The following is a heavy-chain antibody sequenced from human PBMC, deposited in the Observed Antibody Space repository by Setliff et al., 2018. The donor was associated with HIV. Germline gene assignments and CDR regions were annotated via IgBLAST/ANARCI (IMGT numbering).Heavy chain of an antibody. Sequence: PGGSLRLSCAASGFPFSTYAMHWVRQAPGKGLVWVSRIGPDGSDTNYADSVQGRFTISRDNAKNMLYLQLNSLRAEDTAVYHCARDIATYYDFWSGYSPTPIFDYWGQGTLVTVSS. V-gene: IGHV3-74*01. CDR3: ARDIATYYDFWSGYSPTPIFDY. D-gene: IGHD3-3*01. CDR2: IGPDGSDT. J-gene: IGHJ4*02. CDR1: GFPFSTYA.